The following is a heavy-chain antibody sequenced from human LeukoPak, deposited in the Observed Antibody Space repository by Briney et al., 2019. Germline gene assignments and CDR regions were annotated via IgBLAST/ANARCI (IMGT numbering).Heavy chain of an antibody. CDR3: ARDSRYSSGWFFDY. D-gene: IGHD6-19*01. CDR1: GGSISSYY. J-gene: IGHJ4*02. Sequence: PSETLSLTCTVSGGSISSYYWSWIRQPPGKGLEWIGHIYYSGSTNYNPSLKSRVTISVDTSKNQFSLKLSSVTAADTAVYYCARDSRYSSGWFFDYWGQGTLVTVSS. CDR2: IYYSGST. V-gene: IGHV4-59*01.